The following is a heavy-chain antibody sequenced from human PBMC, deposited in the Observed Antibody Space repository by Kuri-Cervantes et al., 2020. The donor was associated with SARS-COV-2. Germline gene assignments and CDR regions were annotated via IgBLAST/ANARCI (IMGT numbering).Heavy chain of an antibody. Sequence: GESLKISCEASGYKFTNYWIGWVRQMPGKGLEWMGIMYPDDADTRYRPSFRGQVTISADKSTNTAYLQWRSLKASDTAKYYCARLGSSSTSYALDVWGQGTTVTVSS. CDR2: MYPDDADT. J-gene: IGHJ6*02. V-gene: IGHV5-51*01. D-gene: IGHD6-13*01. CDR1: GYKFTNYW. CDR3: ARLGSSSTSYALDV.